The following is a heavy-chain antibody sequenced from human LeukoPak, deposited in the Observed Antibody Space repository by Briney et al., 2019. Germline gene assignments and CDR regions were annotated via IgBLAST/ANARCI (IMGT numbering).Heavy chain of an antibody. CDR3: TRAIGATALY. CDR2: ITSIGDSYAT. D-gene: IGHD1-26*01. Sequence: GGSLRLSCAASGFTFSGSTIHWVRQASGKGLEWVGRITSIGDSYATAYAASVRGRFTLSRYDSKNTAYLQMDSLKTEDTAVYYCTRAIGATALYWGPGTLVTVSS. CDR1: GFTFSGST. V-gene: IGHV3-73*01. J-gene: IGHJ4*02.